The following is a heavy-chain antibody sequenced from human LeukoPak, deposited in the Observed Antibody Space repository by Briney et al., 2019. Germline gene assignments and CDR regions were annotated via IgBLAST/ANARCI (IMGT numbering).Heavy chain of an antibody. CDR1: GGSISSYY. D-gene: IGHD2-15*01. Sequence: SETLSLTCTVSGGSISSYYWSWIRQPPGKGLEWIGYIYYSGSTNYNPSLKSRVTISVDTSKNQFSLKLSSVTAADTAVYYCARVYCSGGSCDMRTGPFDYWGQGTLVTVSS. CDR2: IYYSGST. CDR3: ARVYCSGGSCDMRTGPFDY. J-gene: IGHJ4*02. V-gene: IGHV4-59*12.